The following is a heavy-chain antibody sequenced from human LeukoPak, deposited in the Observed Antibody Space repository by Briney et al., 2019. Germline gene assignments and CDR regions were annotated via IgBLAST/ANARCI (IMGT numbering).Heavy chain of an antibody. V-gene: IGHV1-69*05. CDR2: IIPIFGTA. Sequence: SVKVSCKASGGTFSSYAISWVRQAPGQGLEWIGGIIPIFGTANYAQKFQGRVTITTDESTSTAYMELSSLRSEDTAVYYCARDAYYGSGSYESFFFDYWGQGTLVTVSS. CDR1: GGTFSSYA. CDR3: ARDAYYGSGSYESFFFDY. D-gene: IGHD3-10*01. J-gene: IGHJ4*02.